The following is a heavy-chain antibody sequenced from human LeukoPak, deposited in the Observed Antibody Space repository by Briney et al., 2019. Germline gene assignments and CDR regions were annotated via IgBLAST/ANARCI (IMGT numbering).Heavy chain of an antibody. CDR3: AGQLGTPPLNFES. CDR1: GGSISSYY. D-gene: IGHD7-27*01. V-gene: IGHV4-59*01. Sequence: AETLSLTCTVSGGSISSYYWNWIRQPPGKGLEWIAYIYYGGSTSYNPSLRSRVTISVDPSKNQFSLKLASVIAADTAVYYCAGQLGTPPLNFESWGRGTLVTVSS. J-gene: IGHJ4*02. CDR2: IYYGGST.